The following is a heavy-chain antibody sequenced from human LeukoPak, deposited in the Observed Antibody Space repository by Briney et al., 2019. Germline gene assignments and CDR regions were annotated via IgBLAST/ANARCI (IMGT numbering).Heavy chain of an antibody. J-gene: IGHJ5*02. CDR1: GFTFSSYA. V-gene: IGHV3-23*01. Sequence: GGSLRLSCAASGFTFSSYAMSWVRQAPGKGLEWVSGISGSGGSTYYADSVKGRFTISRDNSKNTLYLQMNSLRAEDTAVYYCAKDDVITFGGVISPWGQGTLVTVSS. D-gene: IGHD3-16*02. CDR2: ISGSGGST. CDR3: AKDDVITFGGVISP.